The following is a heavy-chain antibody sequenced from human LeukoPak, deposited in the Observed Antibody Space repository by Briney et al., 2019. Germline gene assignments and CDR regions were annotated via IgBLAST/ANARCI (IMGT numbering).Heavy chain of an antibody. V-gene: IGHV3-66*01. CDR2: IYSGGST. Sequence: PGGSLRLSCAASGFTVSSNYMSWVRQAPVKELEWVSVIYSGGSTYYADSVKGRFTISRDNSKNTLYLQMNSLRAEDTAVYYCSRDGKQQVVPGFDYWGQGTLVTVSS. CDR1: GFTVSSNY. J-gene: IGHJ4*02. D-gene: IGHD6-13*01. CDR3: SRDGKQQVVPGFDY.